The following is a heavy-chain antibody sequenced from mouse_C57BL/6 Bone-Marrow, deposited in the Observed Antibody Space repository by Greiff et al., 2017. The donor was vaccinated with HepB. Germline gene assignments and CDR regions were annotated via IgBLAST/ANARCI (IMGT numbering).Heavy chain of an antibody. Sequence: SFNSSFYTFPSYTMHWVKQRPGQGLEWIGYINPSSGYTKYNQKFKDKATLTADKSSSTAYMQLSSLTSEDSAVYYCARPNYDRGLYYAMDYWGQGTSVTVSS. D-gene: IGHD1-1*01. V-gene: IGHV1-4*01. CDR3: ARPNYDRGLYYAMDY. CDR1: FYTFPSYT. CDR2: INPSSGYT. J-gene: IGHJ4*01.